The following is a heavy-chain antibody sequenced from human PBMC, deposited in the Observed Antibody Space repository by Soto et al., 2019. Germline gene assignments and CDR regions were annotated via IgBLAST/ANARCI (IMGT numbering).Heavy chain of an antibody. V-gene: IGHV1-69*16. CDR1: GGTFSTYT. CDR3: ARERGGSFSS. Sequence: QVQLVQSGAEVKKPGASVKVSCKASGGTFSTYTINWVRQAPGQGPEWMGGIIPVLETPNYAQKFQGRVTITADESTTTAHMELRSLRDEDTAIYYCARERGGSFSSWGQGTLVTVSS. CDR2: IIPVLETP. J-gene: IGHJ5*02. D-gene: IGHD1-26*01.